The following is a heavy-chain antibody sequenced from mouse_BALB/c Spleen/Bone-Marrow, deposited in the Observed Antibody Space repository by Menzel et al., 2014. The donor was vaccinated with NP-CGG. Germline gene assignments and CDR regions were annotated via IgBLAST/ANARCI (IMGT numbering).Heavy chain of an antibody. CDR1: GFTFSSYT. CDR3: TRDDYDGAWFAY. Sequence: EVKLVESGGGLVKPGGSLKLSCAASGFTFSSYTMSWVRQTPEKRLEWVATTSSGGSYTYYPDSVKGRFTISRDNAKNTLYLQMSSLKSEDTAMYYCTRDDYDGAWFAYWGQGTLFTVSA. J-gene: IGHJ3*01. D-gene: IGHD2-4*01. CDR2: TSSGGSYT. V-gene: IGHV5-6-4*01.